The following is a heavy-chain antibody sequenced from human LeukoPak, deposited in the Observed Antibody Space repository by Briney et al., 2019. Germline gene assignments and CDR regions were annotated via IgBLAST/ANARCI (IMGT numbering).Heavy chain of an antibody. J-gene: IGHJ4*02. CDR2: TNHSGST. Sequence: SETLSLTCAVYGGSFSGDYWSWIRQPPGKGLEWIGDTNHSGSTNYDPSLKSRVTIPGDTSKNQFSLKLSSVTSADTAVYYCARAFVEVVVAANYYFDYWGQGTLVTVSS. CDR3: ARAFVEVVVAANYYFDY. V-gene: IGHV4-34*01. D-gene: IGHD2-15*01. CDR1: GGSFSGDY.